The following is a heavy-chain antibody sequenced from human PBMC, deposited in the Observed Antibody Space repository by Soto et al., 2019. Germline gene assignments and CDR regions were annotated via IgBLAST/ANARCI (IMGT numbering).Heavy chain of an antibody. CDR1: GFTFSSYA. V-gene: IGHV3-30*04. CDR2: ISYDGSNK. J-gene: IGHJ4*02. Sequence: GGSLRLSCAASGFTFSSYAMHWVRQAPGEGLEWVAVISYDGSNKYYADSVKGRFTISRDNSKNTLYLQMNSLRAEDTAVYYCATPLVLAYCGGDCTGFDYWGQGTLVTVS. D-gene: IGHD2-21*02. CDR3: ATPLVLAYCGGDCTGFDY.